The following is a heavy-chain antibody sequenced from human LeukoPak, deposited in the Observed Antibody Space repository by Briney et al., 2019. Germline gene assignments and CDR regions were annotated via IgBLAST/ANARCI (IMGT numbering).Heavy chain of an antibody. CDR1: GYTFTSYD. J-gene: IGHJ6*02. V-gene: IGHV1-8*01. CDR2: MNPNSGNT. Sequence: ASVKVSCKASGYTFTSYDINWVRQAAGQGLEWIGWMNPNSGNTGYAQKFQSRVTMTRNTSISTAYMELSSLRSEDTAVYYCARVSSGWYWEIPYYYYGMDVWGQGTTVTVSS. CDR3: ARVSSGWYWEIPYYYYGMDV. D-gene: IGHD6-19*01.